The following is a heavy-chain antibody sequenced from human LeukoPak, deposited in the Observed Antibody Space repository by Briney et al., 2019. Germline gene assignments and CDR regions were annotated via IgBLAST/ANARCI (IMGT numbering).Heavy chain of an antibody. V-gene: IGHV3-9*03. CDR2: ISWNSGSI. CDR1: GFTFDDYA. CDR3: AKGTDIVVVPAALDY. D-gene: IGHD2-2*01. J-gene: IGHJ4*02. Sequence: GGSLRLSCAASGFTFDDYAMHWVRQAPGKGLEWVSGISWNSGSIGYADSVKGRFTISRDIAKHSLYLQMNSLRAQDMALYYCAKGTDIVVVPAALDYWGQGTLVTVSS.